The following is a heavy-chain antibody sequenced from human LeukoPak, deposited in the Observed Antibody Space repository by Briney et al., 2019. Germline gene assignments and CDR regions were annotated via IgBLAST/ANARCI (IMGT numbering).Heavy chain of an antibody. J-gene: IGHJ4*02. CDR2: MNPNSGNT. D-gene: IGHD5-24*01. CDR1: GYTFTSYD. Sequence: ASVKVSCKASGYTFTSYDINWVRQATGQGLEWMGWMNPNSGNTGYAQKFQGRVTINRNTSISTAYMELSSLRSEDTAGYYCARVKPWDGYNPYYFDYWGQGTLVTVSS. CDR3: ARVKPWDGYNPYYFDY. V-gene: IGHV1-8*03.